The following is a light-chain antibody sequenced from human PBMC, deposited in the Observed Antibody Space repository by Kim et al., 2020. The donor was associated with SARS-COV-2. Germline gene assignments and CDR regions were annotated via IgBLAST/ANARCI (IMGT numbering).Light chain of an antibody. Sequence: GDRVTITCRTSRGISGYLAWHQQRPGEVPKLLIYAASTLHSGVPSRFSGSGSGTEFTLTISSLQPEDFATYYCQQLNSYPPTFGQGTKL. CDR1: RGISGY. V-gene: IGKV1-9*01. CDR2: AAS. CDR3: QQLNSYPPT. J-gene: IGKJ2*01.